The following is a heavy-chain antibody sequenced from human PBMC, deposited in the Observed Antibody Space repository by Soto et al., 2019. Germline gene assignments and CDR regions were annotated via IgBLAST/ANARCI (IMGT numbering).Heavy chain of an antibody. D-gene: IGHD3-9*01. CDR2: ISAYNGNT. CDR3: ARSELRYFDWLLSDDY. Sequence: ASVKVSCKASGGTFSSYAISWVRQAPGQGLEWMGRISAYNGNTNYAQKLQGRVTMTTDTSTSTAYMELRSLRSDDTAVYYCARSELRYFDWLLSDDYWGQGTLVTVSS. J-gene: IGHJ4*02. CDR1: GGTFSSYA. V-gene: IGHV1-18*01.